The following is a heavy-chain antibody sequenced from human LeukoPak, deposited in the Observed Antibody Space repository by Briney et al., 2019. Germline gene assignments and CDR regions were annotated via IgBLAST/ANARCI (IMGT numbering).Heavy chain of an antibody. D-gene: IGHD2-8*02. V-gene: IGHV3-74*01. CDR3: TRVQAGRSGLMDV. J-gene: IGHJ6*02. CDR2: INSDGSST. Sequence: GGSLRLSCAASGFTFSSYWMHWVRQGPGKGLVCVSHINSDGSSTNYAESVKGRFTTSRDTTKNTMYLQMNSLRAEDTALYYCTRVQAGRSGLMDVWGRGTTVTVSS. CDR1: GFTFSSYW.